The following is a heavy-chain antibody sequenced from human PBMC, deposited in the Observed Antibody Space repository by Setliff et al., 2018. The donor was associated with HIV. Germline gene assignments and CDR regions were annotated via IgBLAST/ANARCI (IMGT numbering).Heavy chain of an antibody. CDR1: GYTVTDYY. V-gene: IGHV1-46*01. CDR3: ARGHDYGDSYFDY. Sequence: ASVKVSCKASGYTVTDYYMHWVRRAPGHGLEWMGIINPSFGSTSYAQKFQGRVTMTRDTSTSTAYMELSSLRSEDTAVYYCARGHDYGDSYFDYWGQGTLVTVSS. J-gene: IGHJ4*02. CDR2: INPSFGST. D-gene: IGHD4-17*01.